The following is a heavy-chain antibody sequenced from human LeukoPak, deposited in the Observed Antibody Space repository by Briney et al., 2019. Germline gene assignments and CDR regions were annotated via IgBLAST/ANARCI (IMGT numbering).Heavy chain of an antibody. CDR1: GYTFTGYY. J-gene: IGHJ4*02. CDR3: ARDGGDARFDY. Sequence: SVKVSCKASGYTFTGYYMHWVRQAPGQGLEWMGGIIPIFGTANYAQKFQGRVTITADKSTSTAYMELSSLRSEDTAVYYCARDGGDARFDYWGQGTLVTVSS. D-gene: IGHD3-10*01. V-gene: IGHV1-69*06. CDR2: IIPIFGTA.